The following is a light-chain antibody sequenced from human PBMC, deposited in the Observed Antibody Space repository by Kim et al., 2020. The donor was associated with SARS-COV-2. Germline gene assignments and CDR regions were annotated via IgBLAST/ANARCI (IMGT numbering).Light chain of an antibody. Sequence: NFTLTQPHSVSESPGKTVTISCTGSSGSIATNYVQWYQQRPGSAPTTVIYEDNQSPSGVPDRFSGSIDRSANSASLTISGLKTEDEADYYCQSYDSSNHVVFGGGTQLTVL. CDR3: QSYDSSNHVV. V-gene: IGLV6-57*02. CDR1: SGSIATNY. J-gene: IGLJ2*01. CDR2: EDN.